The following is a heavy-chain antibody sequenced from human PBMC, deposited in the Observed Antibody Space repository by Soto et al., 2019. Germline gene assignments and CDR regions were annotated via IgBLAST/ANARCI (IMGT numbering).Heavy chain of an antibody. D-gene: IGHD3-9*01. Sequence: PSETLSLTCTVSGGSISSSSYYWGWIRQPPGKGLEWIGSIYYSGSTYYNPSLKSRVTISVDTSKNQFSLKLSSVTAADTAVYYCASFLDPLRYFDWPSDYWGQGTLVTVSS. V-gene: IGHV4-39*01. CDR1: GGSISSSSYY. CDR3: ASFLDPLRYFDWPSDY. CDR2: IYYSGST. J-gene: IGHJ4*02.